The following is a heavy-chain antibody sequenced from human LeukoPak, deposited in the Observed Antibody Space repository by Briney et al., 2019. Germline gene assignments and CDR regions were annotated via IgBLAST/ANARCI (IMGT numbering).Heavy chain of an antibody. CDR1: GYTFTSYG. D-gene: IGHD3-22*01. J-gene: IGHJ4*02. Sequence: GASVPVSCKASGYTFTSYGISWVRQAPGQGLEWMGWISAYNGNTNYAQKLQGRVTMTTATSTSTAYMELRSLRSDDTAVYYCAREGDYDSSGYFDYWGQGTLVTVSS. CDR2: ISAYNGNT. V-gene: IGHV1-18*01. CDR3: AREGDYDSSGYFDY.